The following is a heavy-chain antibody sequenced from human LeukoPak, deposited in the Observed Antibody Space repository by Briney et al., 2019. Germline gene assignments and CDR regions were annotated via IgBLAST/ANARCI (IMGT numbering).Heavy chain of an antibody. CDR2: IHHSGRP. CDR1: GGSINGSG. J-gene: IGHJ5*02. CDR3: ARHEGANWFDP. Sequence: PSETLSLTCTVSGGSINGSGWGWIRQPPGKGLCWIGTIHHSGRPFYNPSLHTRVAISIDTAEKQFALTLSSVTAADTAVYYCARHEGANWFDPWGQGALVTVSS. V-gene: IGHV4-39*01. D-gene: IGHD3-16*01.